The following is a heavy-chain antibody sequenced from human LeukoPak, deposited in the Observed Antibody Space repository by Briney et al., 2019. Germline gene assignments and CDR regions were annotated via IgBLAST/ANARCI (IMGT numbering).Heavy chain of an antibody. V-gene: IGHV3-9*01. CDR3: AREWGTLAATHFHY. Sequence: SLRLSCAVSGFTFDDYAMHWVRQAPGKGLEWVSGISWNSGSIGYADSVKGRFTISRDNAKNSLYLQMNSLRAEDTAVYYCAREWGTLAATHFHYWGQGTLVTVSS. CDR2: ISWNSGSI. J-gene: IGHJ4*02. D-gene: IGHD2-15*01. CDR1: GFTFDDYA.